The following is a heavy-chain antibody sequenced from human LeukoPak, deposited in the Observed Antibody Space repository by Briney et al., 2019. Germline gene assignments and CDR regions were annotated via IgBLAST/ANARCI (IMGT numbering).Heavy chain of an antibody. D-gene: IGHD3-22*01. CDR2: IYYSGST. V-gene: IGHV4-59*01. CDR1: GGSLSSYY. J-gene: IGHJ4*02. Sequence: SETLSLTCTVSGGSLSSYYWSWIRQPPGKGLEWIGYIYYSGSTNYNPSLKSRVTISGDTSKNQFSLKLSSVTAADTAVYYCAREAKTPRYYYDSSGYWDYWGQGTLVTVSS. CDR3: AREAKTPRYYYDSSGYWDY.